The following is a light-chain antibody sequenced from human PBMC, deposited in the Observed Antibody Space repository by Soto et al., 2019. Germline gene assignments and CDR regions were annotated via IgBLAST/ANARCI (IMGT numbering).Light chain of an antibody. Sequence: EIVMTQSPATLSVSPGERATLSCRASQGIGDTLAWYQQKPGQTPRLLIYDTSTRATGVPARFSGSRSGAEFTLTINSLPSEVFGVYYCQRYNNWPLTFGGGTKVEVK. CDR3: QRYNNWPLT. J-gene: IGKJ4*01. CDR1: QGIGDT. CDR2: DTS. V-gene: IGKV3-15*01.